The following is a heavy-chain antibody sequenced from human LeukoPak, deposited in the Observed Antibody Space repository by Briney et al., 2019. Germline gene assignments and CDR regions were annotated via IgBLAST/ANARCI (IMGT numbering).Heavy chain of an antibody. J-gene: IGHJ4*02. CDR1: GYTFSGYY. Sequence: ASVKVSCKASGYTFSGYYMHWVRQAPGQGLGWMGWNSNSGGTKYAQKFQGRVTMTRDTSISTAYMELTSLKSDDTAVYYCARDLAGDGLSYFDYWGQGTLVTVSS. D-gene: IGHD6-19*01. CDR3: ARDLAGDGLSYFDY. CDR2: NSNSGGT. V-gene: IGHV1-2*02.